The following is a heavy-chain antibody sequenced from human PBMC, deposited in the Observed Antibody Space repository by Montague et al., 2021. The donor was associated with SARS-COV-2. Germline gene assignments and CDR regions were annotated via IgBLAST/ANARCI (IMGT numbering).Heavy chain of an antibody. CDR1: GFTVCTNY. CDR2: IYSGGDT. Sequence: SLRLSCAASGFTVCTNYMSWVRQAPGKGLEWISVIYSGGDTDYADSVMGRFTISRDNSKNTLYLQMNSLRAEDTAVYYCARGGGLRNYGMDVWGQGTTVTVSS. J-gene: IGHJ6*02. D-gene: IGHD5-12*01. CDR3: ARGGGLRNYGMDV. V-gene: IGHV3-53*01.